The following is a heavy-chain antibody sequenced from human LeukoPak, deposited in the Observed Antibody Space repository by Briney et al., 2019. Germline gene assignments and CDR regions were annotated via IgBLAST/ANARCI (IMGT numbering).Heavy chain of an antibody. Sequence: SETLSLTCAFSGVSIISSHWWSWARQSPGKGLEWIGEIYHSGTTNYNPSLKSRVTMSVDKSKKQFFLNLSSVTAADTAVYYCATYFYGDYASYYFDRWGQGTLVTVSS. J-gene: IGHJ4*02. CDR3: ATYFYGDYASYYFDR. D-gene: IGHD4-17*01. CDR2: IYHSGTT. CDR1: GVSIISSHW. V-gene: IGHV4-4*02.